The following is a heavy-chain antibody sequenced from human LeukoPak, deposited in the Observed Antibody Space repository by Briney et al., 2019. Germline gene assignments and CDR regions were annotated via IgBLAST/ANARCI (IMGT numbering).Heavy chain of an antibody. V-gene: IGHV3-7*04. CDR2: IEEDGSEK. J-gene: IGHJ4*02. Sequence: GGSLRLSCAASGFIFSNYWMTWVRQAPGKGLEWVANIEEDGSEKYYVDSVKGRFTISRDNAKNSLFLQMNSLRAEDTAVYYCSGGSRFVDYWGQGTLVTVSS. D-gene: IGHD3-10*01. CDR3: SGGSRFVDY. CDR1: GFIFSNYW.